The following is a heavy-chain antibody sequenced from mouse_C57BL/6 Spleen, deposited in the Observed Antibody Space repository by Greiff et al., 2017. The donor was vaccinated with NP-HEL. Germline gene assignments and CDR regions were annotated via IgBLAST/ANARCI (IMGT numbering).Heavy chain of an antibody. J-gene: IGHJ3*01. CDR3: ARTGPIYYGPWFAY. D-gene: IGHD2-1*01. V-gene: IGHV1-64*01. Sequence: QVQLQQSGAELVKPGASVKLSCKASGYTFTSYWMHWVKQRPGQGLEWIGMIHPNSGSTNYNEKFKSKATLTVDKSSSTAYMQLSSLTSEDSAVYYCARTGPIYYGPWFAYWGQGTLVTVSA. CDR1: GYTFTSYW. CDR2: IHPNSGST.